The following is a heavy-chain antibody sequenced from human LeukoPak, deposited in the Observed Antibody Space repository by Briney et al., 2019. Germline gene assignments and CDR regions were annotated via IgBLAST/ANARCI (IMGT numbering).Heavy chain of an antibody. CDR1: GLTLSGYW. D-gene: IGHD5-18*01. J-gene: IGHJ4*02. Sequence: GGSLRLSCAASGLTLSGYWMHWVRQAPGKGLVWVSRINGDGSSTIYADSVKGRFTISRDNAKSTLYLQMNSLRVEDTAVYYCARARGNTYGYFEYWGQGTLVTVSS. CDR3: ARARGNTYGYFEY. CDR2: INGDGSST. V-gene: IGHV3-74*01.